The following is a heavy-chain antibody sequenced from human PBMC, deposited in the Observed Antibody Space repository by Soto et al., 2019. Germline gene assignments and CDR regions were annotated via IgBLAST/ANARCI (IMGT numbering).Heavy chain of an antibody. J-gene: IGHJ6*02. Sequence: GGSLRLSCAASGFTFSSYGMHWVRQAPGKGLEWVAVIWYDGSNKYYADSVKGRFTISRDNSKNTLYLQMNSLGAEDTAVYYCARDLYAIAAAYHERYYYYYYGMDVWGQGTTVTVSS. CDR2: IWYDGSNK. V-gene: IGHV3-33*01. D-gene: IGHD6-13*01. CDR3: ARDLYAIAAAYHERYYYYYYGMDV. CDR1: GFTFSSYG.